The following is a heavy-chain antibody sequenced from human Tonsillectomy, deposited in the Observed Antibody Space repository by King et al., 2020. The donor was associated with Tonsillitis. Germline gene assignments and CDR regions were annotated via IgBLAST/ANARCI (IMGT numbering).Heavy chain of an antibody. J-gene: IGHJ5*02. CDR3: AGGVVGGPTACWFDP. D-gene: IGHD2-15*01. Sequence: VQLQESGPGLVKPSETLSLTCTVSGGSINSYYWSWIRQPPGKGLEWIGYIHYSGSTNYNPSLKSRVTMSLDTSKNQFSLKLGSVTAADTAVYYCAGGVVGGPTACWFDPWGQGTLVTVSS. CDR1: GGSINSYY. CDR2: IHYSGST. V-gene: IGHV4-59*08.